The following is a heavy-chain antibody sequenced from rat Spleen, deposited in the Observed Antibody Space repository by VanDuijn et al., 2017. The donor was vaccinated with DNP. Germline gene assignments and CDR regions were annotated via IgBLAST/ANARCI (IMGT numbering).Heavy chain of an antibody. CDR2: IGTGGGDT. V-gene: IGHV5S13*01. CDR3: TSLNWYFDF. CDR1: GFTFGNYG. J-gene: IGHJ1*01. Sequence: EVQMVESGGGLVKPGRSLKLSCAASGFTFGNYGLAWVRQTPTNGLEWVASIGTGGGDTYYRDSVKGRFTISRDNAKSTLYLQMDSLRSEDTATYYCTSLNWYFDFWGPGTMVTVSS.